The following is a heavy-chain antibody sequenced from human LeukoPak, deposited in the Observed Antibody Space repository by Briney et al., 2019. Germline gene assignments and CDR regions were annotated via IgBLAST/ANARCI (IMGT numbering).Heavy chain of an antibody. CDR2: IYPGDSDT. V-gene: IGHV5-51*01. CDR1: GYSFTRYW. Sequence: GESLKISCKGSGYSFTRYWIGWVRQMSGKGLEWMGIIYPGDSDTRYNPSFQGQVTISADKSISTAYLQWSSLKASDTAMYYCARPVEMTTLRAFDIWGQGTMVTVSS. CDR3: ARPVEMTTLRAFDI. D-gene: IGHD5-24*01. J-gene: IGHJ3*02.